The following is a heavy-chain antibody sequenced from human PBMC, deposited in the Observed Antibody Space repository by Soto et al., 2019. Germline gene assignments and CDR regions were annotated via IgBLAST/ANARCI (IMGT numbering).Heavy chain of an antibody. Sequence: QVQLVESGGGLVKPGGSLRLSCAASGFTFSDYYLSWIRQAPGKGLEWVSYISSSGSTIYYADSVKGRFTISRDNAKNSLSLQINSLRVEDTAVYYCARDTFGDTIFGVVTSPYWFFDIWGRGTLVTVSS. J-gene: IGHJ2*01. D-gene: IGHD3-3*01. V-gene: IGHV3-11*01. CDR2: ISSSGSTI. CDR3: ARDTFGDTIFGVVTSPYWFFDI. CDR1: GFTFSDYY.